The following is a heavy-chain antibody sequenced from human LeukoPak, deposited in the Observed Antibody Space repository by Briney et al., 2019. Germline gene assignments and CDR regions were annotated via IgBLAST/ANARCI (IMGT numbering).Heavy chain of an antibody. CDR1: GFTFSSYA. J-gene: IGHJ4*02. D-gene: IGHD3-16*02. CDR2: ISYDGSNK. Sequence: GGSLRLSCAASGFTFSSYAMHWVRQAPGKGLEWEAVISYDGSNKYYADSVKGRFTISRDNSKNTLYLQMNSLRAEDTAVYYCARGVYDYVWGSYRQLDYRGQGTLVTVSS. CDR3: ARGVYDYVWGSYRQLDY. V-gene: IGHV3-30-3*01.